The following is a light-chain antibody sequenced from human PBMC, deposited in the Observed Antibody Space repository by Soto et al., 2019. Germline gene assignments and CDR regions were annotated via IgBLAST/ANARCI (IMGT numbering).Light chain of an antibody. V-gene: IGKV1-5*02. J-gene: IGKJ1*01. CDR1: QSVSTR. Sequence: DIQMTQSPSSLSASVGDRVTIICRASQSVSTRLAWYQQKPGKAPKVLIYDASSWAGGVPSRFTGSGSGTEYTLTINSLQQHDLATYNCQQYSVYWTYGQGTKEEIK. CDR2: DAS. CDR3: QQYSVYWT.